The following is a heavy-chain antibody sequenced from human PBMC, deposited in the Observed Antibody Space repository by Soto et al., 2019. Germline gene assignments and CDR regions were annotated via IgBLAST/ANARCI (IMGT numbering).Heavy chain of an antibody. Sequence: ASVKVSCKASGYTLIDYYTHWVRQAPGQGLEWIGKISPKSGAINYAQKFQGRVTLTWDTSLKSAFMELSSLRSDNTALYYWAKPQRYISGYYYFNSWGQGTQVTVSS. V-gene: IGHV1-2*02. D-gene: IGHD5-12*01. CDR2: ISPKSGAI. CDR3: AKPQRYISGYYYFNS. CDR1: GYTLIDYY. J-gene: IGHJ4*02.